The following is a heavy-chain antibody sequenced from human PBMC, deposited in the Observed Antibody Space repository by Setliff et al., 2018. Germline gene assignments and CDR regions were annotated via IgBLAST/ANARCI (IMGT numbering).Heavy chain of an antibody. CDR2: FHTGGAT. CDR3: ARESATIGEFPLYYFDK. D-gene: IGHD3-10*01. J-gene: IGHJ4*02. V-gene: IGHV4-61*09. Sequence: LSLTCSVSGGSISSGGFYWSWIRQSAGRGLEWIGHFHTGGATDYNLSLKSRVTISLDSSKNQFSLRLSSVTAADAAVYFCARESATIGEFPLYYFDKWGQGIPVTVYS. CDR1: GGSISSGGFY.